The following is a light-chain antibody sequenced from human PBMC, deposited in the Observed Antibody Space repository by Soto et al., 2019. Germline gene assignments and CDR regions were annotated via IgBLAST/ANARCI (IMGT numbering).Light chain of an antibody. CDR2: AAS. CDR1: QSVNNDF. V-gene: IGKV3-20*01. CDR3: QQYGDSPYT. Sequence: EIVLTQSPATLSLSPGERAALSCGASQSVNNDFLAWYQQKPGQAPRLLIHAASTRASGVPARFSGSASGTDFTLTISRLETEDFAVYYCQQYGDSPYTFGQGTKLQIK. J-gene: IGKJ2*01.